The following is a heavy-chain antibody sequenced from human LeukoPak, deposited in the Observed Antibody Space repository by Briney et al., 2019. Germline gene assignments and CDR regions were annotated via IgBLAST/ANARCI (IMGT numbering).Heavy chain of an antibody. D-gene: IGHD2-15*01. CDR3: AQERDRRGYFDY. J-gene: IGHJ4*02. V-gene: IGHV3-30*02. CDR2: IRHDGNEK. CDR1: GFTFRSNA. Sequence: GGSLRLSCAASGFTFRSNAMHWVRQAPGKGLEWVTFIRHDGNEKYYADSVKGRFTVSRDNSKNTLYLQMNSLRVEDTAVYYCAQERDRRGYFDYWGQGTLVTVSS.